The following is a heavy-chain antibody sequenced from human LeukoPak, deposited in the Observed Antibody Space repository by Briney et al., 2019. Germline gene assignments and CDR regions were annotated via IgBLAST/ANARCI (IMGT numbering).Heavy chain of an antibody. Sequence: SETLSLTCTVSGGSISSGDYYWSWIRQPPGKGLEWNGEINHSGSTNYNPSLKSRVNISVDTSKNQFSLKLSSVTAADTAVYYCARSYYNYYFDYWGQGTLVTVSS. V-gene: IGHV4-39*07. J-gene: IGHJ4*02. CDR3: ARSYYNYYFDY. D-gene: IGHD3-10*01. CDR1: GGSISSGDYY. CDR2: INHSGST.